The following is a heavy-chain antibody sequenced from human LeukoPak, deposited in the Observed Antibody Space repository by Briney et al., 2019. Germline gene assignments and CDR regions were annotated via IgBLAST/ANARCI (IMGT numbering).Heavy chain of an antibody. CDR3: ARVRFLEWSLYYFDY. Sequence: SGTLSLTCTVSGGSITSYYGSWIRQPPGKGLEWFGYIYYSGTTNYNPSLKSRITISVDTSMKQFSLRLSSMTAADTAVYYCARVRFLEWSLYYFDYWGQGALVTVSS. D-gene: IGHD3-3*01. CDR1: GGSITSYY. V-gene: IGHV4-59*01. CDR2: IYYSGTT. J-gene: IGHJ4*02.